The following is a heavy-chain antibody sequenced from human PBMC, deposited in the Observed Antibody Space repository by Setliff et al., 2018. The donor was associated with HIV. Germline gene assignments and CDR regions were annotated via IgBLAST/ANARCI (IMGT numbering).Heavy chain of an antibody. Sequence: PSETLSLTCAVSGYSISSGYYWGWIRQPPGKGLEWIGSMYHSGSTYHNPSLKSRVTISVDTSKNKFSLKLSYVTAADTAFYYCARQSPQIRYLDWLNAFDIWGQGTMVTVSS. CDR3: ARQSPQIRYLDWLNAFDI. V-gene: IGHV4-38-2*01. CDR1: GYSISSGYY. D-gene: IGHD3-9*01. J-gene: IGHJ3*02. CDR2: MYHSGST.